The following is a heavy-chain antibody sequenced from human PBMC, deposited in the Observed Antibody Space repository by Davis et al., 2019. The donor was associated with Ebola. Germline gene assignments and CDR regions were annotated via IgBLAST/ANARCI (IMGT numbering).Heavy chain of an antibody. Sequence: PSETLSLTCTVSGGSISGYYWSWIRQPAGKGLEFIGRIYPSGSTNYKPSLKGRVTMSIDTSNNQFSLKVNSVTAADTAIYQCARGVWLGDNWFDPWGQGIPVTVSS. D-gene: IGHD6-19*01. J-gene: IGHJ5*02. CDR3: ARGVWLGDNWFDP. V-gene: IGHV4-4*07. CDR2: IYPSGST. CDR1: GGSISGYY.